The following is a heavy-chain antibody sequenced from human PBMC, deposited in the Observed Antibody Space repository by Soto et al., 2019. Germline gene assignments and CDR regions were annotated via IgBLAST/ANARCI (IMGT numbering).Heavy chain of an antibody. V-gene: IGHV3-23*01. CDR2: ISDGGGSST. Sequence: PGGSLRLSCAASGFIFSSHWMHWVRQAPGRGLEWVSSISDGGGSSTYYADSVKGRFTISRDNSKNTLYLQMNSLRAEDTAVYYCAKDTYTRSWYFWGQGTLVTVSS. J-gene: IGHJ4*02. CDR1: GFIFSSHW. CDR3: AKDTYTRSWYF. D-gene: IGHD6-13*01.